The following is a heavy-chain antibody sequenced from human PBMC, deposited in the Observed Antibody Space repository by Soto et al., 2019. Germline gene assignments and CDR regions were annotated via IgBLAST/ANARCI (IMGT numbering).Heavy chain of an antibody. Sequence: PSETLSLTCTVSGGSISSSSYYWGWIRQPPGKGLEWIGSIYHSGSTYYTPSLTGRVTLSVDTSKNQFSLKLSSVTAADTAVYTCARHVSYDFWSGYQKFWWFDPWGQGTLVTVSS. J-gene: IGHJ5*02. D-gene: IGHD3-3*01. CDR1: GGSISSSSYY. CDR2: IYHSGST. CDR3: ARHVSYDFWSGYQKFWWFDP. V-gene: IGHV4-39*01.